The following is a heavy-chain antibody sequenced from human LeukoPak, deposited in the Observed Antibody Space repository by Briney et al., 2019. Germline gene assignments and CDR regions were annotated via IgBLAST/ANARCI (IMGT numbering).Heavy chain of an antibody. J-gene: IGHJ3*02. V-gene: IGHV4-34*01. CDR3: ARDPSHHSGTFDI. CDR2: INHSGST. D-gene: IGHD2-15*01. CDR1: GGSFNGYY. Sequence: SETLSLTCAVYGGSFNGYYWSWIRQPPGKGLEWIGEINHSGSTNYNPSLKSRVTISLDMSQNQFSLRLRSVTAADTAVYYCARDPSHHSGTFDIWGQGTMVTVSS.